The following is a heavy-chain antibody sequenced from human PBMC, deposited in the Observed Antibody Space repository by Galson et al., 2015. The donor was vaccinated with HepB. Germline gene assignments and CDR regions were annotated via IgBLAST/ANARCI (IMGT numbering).Heavy chain of an antibody. CDR2: ISSSSTYI. D-gene: IGHD2-8*01. Sequence: SLRLSCAASGFTFSSYSMHWVRQTPGKGLEWVSSISSSSTYIYYADSVKGRYTLSRDNAKNSLYLQMHSLRAEGTAVYYCARGSSTYGYFDYWGQGTLVTVSS. J-gene: IGHJ4*02. V-gene: IGHV3-21*01. CDR3: ARGSSTYGYFDY. CDR1: GFTFSSYS.